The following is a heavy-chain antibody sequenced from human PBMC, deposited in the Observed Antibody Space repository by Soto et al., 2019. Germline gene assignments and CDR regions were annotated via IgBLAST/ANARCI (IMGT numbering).Heavy chain of an antibody. V-gene: IGHV5-51*01. CDR2: IYPGDSDT. J-gene: IGHJ3*02. Sequence: GESLKISCKGSGYSFTSYWIGWVRQMPGKGLEWMGIIYPGDSDTRYSPSFQGQVTISADKSISTAYLQWSSLKASDTAMYYCARRPWYYDFWSGYYTRFGAFDIWGQGTMVTVSS. D-gene: IGHD3-3*01. CDR3: ARRPWYYDFWSGYYTRFGAFDI. CDR1: GYSFTSYW.